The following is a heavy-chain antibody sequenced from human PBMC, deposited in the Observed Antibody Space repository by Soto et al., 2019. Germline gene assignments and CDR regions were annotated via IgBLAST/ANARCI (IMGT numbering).Heavy chain of an antibody. CDR3: ARGLNGYLYYFDY. D-gene: IGHD5-18*01. Sequence: QVQLVQSGAEVKKPEASVKVSCKASGYTFTSYAMHWVRQAPGQRLEWMGWINAGNGNTKYSQKFQGRVTITRDTSASTAYMELSILRSEDTAVYYCARGLNGYLYYFDYWGQGTLVTVSS. J-gene: IGHJ4*02. V-gene: IGHV1-3*01. CDR2: INAGNGNT. CDR1: GYTFTSYA.